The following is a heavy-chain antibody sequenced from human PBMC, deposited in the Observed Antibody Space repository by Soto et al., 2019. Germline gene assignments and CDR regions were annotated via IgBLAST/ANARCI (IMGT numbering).Heavy chain of an antibody. Sequence: GGSLRLSCAASGFTFSSYSMNWVRQAPGKGLEWVSSISSSSSYIYYADSVKGRFTISRDNAKNSLYLQMNSLRAEDTAVYYCARSGGYSYGYTYYYGMDVWGQGTTVTVSS. J-gene: IGHJ6*02. CDR3: ARSGGYSYGYTYYYGMDV. V-gene: IGHV3-21*01. CDR1: GFTFSSYS. D-gene: IGHD5-18*01. CDR2: ISSSSSYI.